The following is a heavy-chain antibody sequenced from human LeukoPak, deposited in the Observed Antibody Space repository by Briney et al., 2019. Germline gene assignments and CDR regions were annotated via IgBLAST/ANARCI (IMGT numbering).Heavy chain of an antibody. CDR1: GFTFTSDA. CDR3: AREAQFASPD. Sequence: GGSLRLSCVASGFTFTSDAMNWVRQAPGKGLEWVSSTVSRGTTQYADSVKGRFTVSRDNARNSLYLQMSSLRDEDTAVYYCAREAQFASPDWGQGTLVTVSS. V-gene: IGHV3-69-1*01. CDR2: TVSRGTT. J-gene: IGHJ4*02. D-gene: IGHD5-24*01.